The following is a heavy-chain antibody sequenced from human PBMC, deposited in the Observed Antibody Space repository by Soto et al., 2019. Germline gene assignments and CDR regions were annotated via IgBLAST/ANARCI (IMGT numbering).Heavy chain of an antibody. V-gene: IGHV1-69*06. CDR2: IIPIFGTA. D-gene: IGHD5-12*01. CDR1: GGTYTSTA. Sequence: SVKPCCNASGGTYTSTAISWVRQAPAQGLEWMGGIIPIFGTANYAQKFQGRVTITADKSTSTAYMELSSLRSEDTAVYYCFGWLRSQRNLDYWG. J-gene: IGHJ4*01. CDR3: FGWLRSQRNLDY.